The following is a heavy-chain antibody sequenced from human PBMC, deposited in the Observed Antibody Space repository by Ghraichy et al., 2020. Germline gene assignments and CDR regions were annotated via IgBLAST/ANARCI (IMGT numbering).Heavy chain of an antibody. CDR3: ARGFDTRYSGSYSPHRDYYYYMDV. Sequence: SETLSLTCAVYGGSFSGYYWSWIRQPPGKGLEWIGEINHSGSTNYNPSLKSRVTISVDTSKNQFSLKLSSVTAADTAVYYCARGFDTRYSGSYSPHRDYYYYMDVCGKGTAVTVSS. D-gene: IGHD1-26*01. CDR1: GGSFSGYY. J-gene: IGHJ6*03. CDR2: INHSGST. V-gene: IGHV4-34*01.